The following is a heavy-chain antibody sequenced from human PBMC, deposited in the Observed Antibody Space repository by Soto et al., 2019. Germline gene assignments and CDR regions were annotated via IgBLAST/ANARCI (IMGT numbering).Heavy chain of an antibody. CDR3: VKARGVREQQLASQYNYYGRDV. V-gene: IGHV3-64D*08. Sequence: WVSLRLSCSASGLTFSTYAMHWVRQAPGKGLEYVSAISTNGGSTYYADSVKGRFTISRDNSKNTLYLQMSSLRAEDTAVYYCVKARGVREQQLASQYNYYGRDVRGKGTRVAAAS. CDR1: GLTFSTYA. D-gene: IGHD6-13*01. CDR2: ISTNGGST. J-gene: IGHJ6*01.